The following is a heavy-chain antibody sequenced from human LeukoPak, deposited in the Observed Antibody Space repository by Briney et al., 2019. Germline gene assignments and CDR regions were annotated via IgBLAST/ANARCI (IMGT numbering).Heavy chain of an antibody. CDR3: ARDISGSGTAAQL. Sequence: GGSLRLSCAASGFTFSNYWMSWVRQAPGRGLEWVSGISDSGTYTYYADSVKGRFTISRDNSKNTLYLQMNSLRAEDTAVYYCARDISGSGTAAQLWGQGALVTVSS. CDR1: GFTFSNYW. D-gene: IGHD3-10*01. J-gene: IGHJ4*02. V-gene: IGHV3-23*01. CDR2: ISDSGTYT.